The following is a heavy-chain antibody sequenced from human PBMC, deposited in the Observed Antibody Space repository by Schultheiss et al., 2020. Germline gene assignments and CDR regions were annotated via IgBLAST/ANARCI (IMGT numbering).Heavy chain of an antibody. D-gene: IGHD3-10*01. CDR1: GFTFSSYA. V-gene: IGHV3-30*04. CDR2: ISYDGSNK. Sequence: GESLKISCAASGFTFSSYAMHWVRQAPGKGLEWVAVISYDGSNKYYADSVKGRFTISRDNSKNTLYLQMNSLRAEDTAVYYCARDLRYYGSGSRDYWGQGTLVTVSS. J-gene: IGHJ4*02. CDR3: ARDLRYYGSGSRDY.